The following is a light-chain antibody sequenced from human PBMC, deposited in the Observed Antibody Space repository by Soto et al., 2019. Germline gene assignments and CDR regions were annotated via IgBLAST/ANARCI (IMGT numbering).Light chain of an antibody. CDR3: AAWDDSLNGVV. V-gene: IGLV1-44*01. CDR2: NNN. Sequence: QSVLTQPPSASGTPGQRVTISCSGSDSNIGSNTVNWYQQLPGTAPRLLIFNNNQRPSGVPDRFSGSKSGTSASLAISGLQGEDEADYYCAAWDDSLNGVVFGGGTKVTVL. CDR1: DSNIGSNT. J-gene: IGLJ2*01.